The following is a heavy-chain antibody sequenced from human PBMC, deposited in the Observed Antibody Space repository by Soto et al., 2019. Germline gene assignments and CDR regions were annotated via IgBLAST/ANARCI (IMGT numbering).Heavy chain of an antibody. V-gene: IGHV5-51*01. CDR3: ARIIAAAGNYFDY. D-gene: IGHD6-13*01. J-gene: IGHJ4*02. CDR2: IYPGDSDT. Sequence: GESLKISCKGSGYSFTSYWIGWVRQMPGKGLEWRGIIYPGDSDTRYSPSFQGQVTISADKSISTAYLQWSSLKASDTAMYYCARIIAAAGNYFDYWGQGTLVTVSS. CDR1: GYSFTSYW.